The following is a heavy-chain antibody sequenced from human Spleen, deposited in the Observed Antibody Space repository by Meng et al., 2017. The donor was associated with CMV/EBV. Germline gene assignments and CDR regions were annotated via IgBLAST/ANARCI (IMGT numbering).Heavy chain of an antibody. Sequence: GESLKISCAGSGFTFSGYVMHWVRQAPGKGLEWVASISYDGYSKYYGDSVKGRFTVSRDNSKNTLYLQMNSLRAEDTAVYYCAKGYYSGSSYDAFDIWGQGTMVTVSS. CDR3: AKGYYSGSSYDAFDI. CDR1: GFTFSGYV. D-gene: IGHD1-26*01. V-gene: IGHV3-30*18. J-gene: IGHJ3*02. CDR2: ISYDGYSK.